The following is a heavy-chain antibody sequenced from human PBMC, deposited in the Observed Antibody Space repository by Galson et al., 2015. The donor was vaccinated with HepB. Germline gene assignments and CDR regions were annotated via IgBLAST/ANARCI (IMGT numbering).Heavy chain of an antibody. CDR3: ARVGYDRSGSASDL. Sequence: SLRLSCAASGFVFTRYGMHWVRQAPGKGLEWVAVIWYDGSNKDYADSVKGRFTISRDNSNNILYLQMNSLRAEDTAVYYCARVGYDRSGSASDLWGQGTMVTVSS. D-gene: IGHD3-22*01. CDR2: IWYDGSNK. CDR1: GFVFTRYG. J-gene: IGHJ3*01. V-gene: IGHV3-33*01.